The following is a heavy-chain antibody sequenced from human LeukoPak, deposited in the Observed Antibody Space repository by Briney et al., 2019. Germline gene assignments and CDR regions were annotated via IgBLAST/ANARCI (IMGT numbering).Heavy chain of an antibody. V-gene: IGHV4-59*01. CDR1: GGSISSYH. CDR3: ARESRDGYNYFDY. D-gene: IGHD5-24*01. Sequence: KPSETLSLTCIVSGGSISSYHWSWIRQPPGKGLEWIGYIYYSGSTNYNPSLKSRVTISVDTSKNQFSLKLSSVTAADTAEYYCARESRDGYNYFDYWGQGTLVTVSS. J-gene: IGHJ4*02. CDR2: IYYSGST.